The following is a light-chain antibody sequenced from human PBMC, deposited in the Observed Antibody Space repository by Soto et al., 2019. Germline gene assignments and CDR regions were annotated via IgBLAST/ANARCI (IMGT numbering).Light chain of an antibody. CDR3: QQNNPYPLL. J-gene: IGKJ4*01. V-gene: IGKV1-5*03. CDR2: KAS. CDR1: ESISSW. Sequence: DIQMTQSPSTLSASVGDRVSITCRASESISSWLAWYQQKPGKAPKILINKASNLESGVPSRFSGSGSGTEFTLPTTTLQLNDFATYYGQQNNPYPLLFGGGTKVEIK.